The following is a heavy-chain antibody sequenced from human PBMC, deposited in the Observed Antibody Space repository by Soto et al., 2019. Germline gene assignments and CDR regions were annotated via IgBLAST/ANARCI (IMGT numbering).Heavy chain of an antibody. CDR2: INPNSGGT. CDR1: GYTFTGYY. V-gene: IGHV1-2*04. CDR3: ARGGDGSYYRFYYFDY. D-gene: IGHD1-26*01. Sequence: QVQLVQSGAEVKKPGASVKVSCKASGYTFTGYYMHWVRQAPGQGLEWMGWINPNSGGTNYAQKFQGWVTMTRDTSISTAYMELSRLRSDDTAVYYCARGGDGSYYRFYYFDYWGQGTLVTVSS. J-gene: IGHJ4*02.